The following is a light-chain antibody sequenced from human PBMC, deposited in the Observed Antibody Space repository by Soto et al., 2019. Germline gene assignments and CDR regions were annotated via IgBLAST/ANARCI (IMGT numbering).Light chain of an antibody. Sequence: EIVLTQSPGTLSLSPGERATLSCRASQSVSSSYLAWYQQKPGQATRLLIYGASSRATGIPDTFSGSGSGTDFTRTISRLEHEDFAVYYCQQYGSSSWTLGPGPTVDSK. V-gene: IGKV3-20*01. CDR2: GAS. CDR3: QQYGSSSWT. CDR1: QSVSSSY. J-gene: IGKJ1*01.